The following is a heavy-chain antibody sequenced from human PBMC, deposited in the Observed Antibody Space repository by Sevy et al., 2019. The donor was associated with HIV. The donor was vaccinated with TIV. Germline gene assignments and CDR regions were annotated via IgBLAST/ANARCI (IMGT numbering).Heavy chain of an antibody. CDR1: GYTFTGYY. J-gene: IGHJ5*02. V-gene: IGHV1-2*02. D-gene: IGHD2-15*01. Sequence: ASVKVSCKASGYTFTGYYMHWVRQAPGQGLEWMGWINPNSGGTNYAQKFQGRVTLTRDTCISTAYMELSRLRFDDTAGYYCARERVYCSGGSCKPGGWFDPWGQGTLVTVSS. CDR3: ARERVYCSGGSCKPGGWFDP. CDR2: INPNSGGT.